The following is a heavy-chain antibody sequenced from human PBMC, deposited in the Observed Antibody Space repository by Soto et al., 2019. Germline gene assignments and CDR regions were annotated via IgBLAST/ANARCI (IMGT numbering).Heavy chain of an antibody. J-gene: IGHJ4*02. D-gene: IGHD6-6*01. CDR2: IYYSGSI. V-gene: IGHV4-59*01. Sequence: SETLSLTCSVSGASISSYYWSWIRQPPGKGLDWFGYIYYSGSINYNPSLKSRVSISVDMSNNRFSLKLTSMTAADTSVYYCARDRRYSSSSQSFDYWGQGILVTVSS. CDR3: ARDRRYSSSSQSFDY. CDR1: GASISSYY.